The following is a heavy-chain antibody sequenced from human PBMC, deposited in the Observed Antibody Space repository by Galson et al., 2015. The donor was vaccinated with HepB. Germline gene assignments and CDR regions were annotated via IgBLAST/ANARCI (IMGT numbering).Heavy chain of an antibody. J-gene: IGHJ4*02. V-gene: IGHV1-69*13. CDR1: GGTFSSYA. CDR3: AKDLASGEWELRE. CDR2: IIPIFGTA. Sequence: SVKVSCKASGGTFSSYAISWVRQAPGQGLEWMGGIIPIFGTANYAQKFQGRVTITADESTSTAYMELSSLRAEDTAVYYCAKDLASGEWELREWGQGTLVTVSS. D-gene: IGHD1-26*01.